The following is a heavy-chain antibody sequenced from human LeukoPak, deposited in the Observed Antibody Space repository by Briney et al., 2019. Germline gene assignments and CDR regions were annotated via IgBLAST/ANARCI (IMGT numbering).Heavy chain of an antibody. Sequence: GGSLRLSCAASGFTFSSYSMNWVRQAPGKGLEWVSSISSSSSYIYYADSVKGRFTISRDNAKNSLYLQMNSLRAEDTAVYYCARGLGSSPSSDAFDIWGQGTMVTVSS. V-gene: IGHV3-21*01. CDR3: ARGLGSSPSSDAFDI. J-gene: IGHJ3*02. D-gene: IGHD6-6*01. CDR1: GFTFSSYS. CDR2: ISSSSSYI.